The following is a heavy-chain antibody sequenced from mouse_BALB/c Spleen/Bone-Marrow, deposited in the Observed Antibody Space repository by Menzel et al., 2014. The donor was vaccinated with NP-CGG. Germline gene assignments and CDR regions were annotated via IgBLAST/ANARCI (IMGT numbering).Heavy chain of an antibody. CDR1: GYTFTSYW. Sequence: LQQSGSELVRPGASVKLSCKASGYTFTSYWMHWVKQRPGQGLEWIGNIYPGSGSANYDEKFKSKATLTVDTSSSTAYMQLSSLTSEDSAVYDCTNHYFDYWGQGTTLTVSS. V-gene: IGHV1S22*01. CDR2: IYPGSGSA. J-gene: IGHJ2*01. CDR3: TNHYFDY.